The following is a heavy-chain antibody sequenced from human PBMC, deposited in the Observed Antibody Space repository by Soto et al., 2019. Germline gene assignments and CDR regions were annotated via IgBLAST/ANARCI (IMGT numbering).Heavy chain of an antibody. J-gene: IGHJ5*02. CDR3: ARGQCDFLSEHNWFHP. CDR1: GYTFTSYD. D-gene: IGHD3-3*01. Sequence: QVQLVQSGAEVKKPGASVKVSCKASGYTFTSYDINWVRQATGQGLERMGWMNPNSGNTGYAQKFHGKVTVTRNTPISTAYMELSSLRSEDTAVYYRARGQCDFLSEHNWFHPWGQGTLVTVPS. CDR2: MNPNSGNT. V-gene: IGHV1-8*01.